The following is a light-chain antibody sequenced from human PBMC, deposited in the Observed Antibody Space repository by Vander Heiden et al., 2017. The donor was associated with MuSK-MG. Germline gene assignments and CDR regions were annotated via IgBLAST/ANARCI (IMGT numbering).Light chain of an antibody. J-gene: IGKJ2*01. CDR2: SAS. CDR1: QSVGITY. CDR3: QQYDSSPLT. Sequence: EIVLTQSPGTLSLSPGERATLSCKTSQSVGITYLAWYQQRPGHAPRLLIYSASSRATGVPDRFSGSGSGTDFTLTIVRLEPEDFAVYYCQQYDSSPLTFGQGTKLEIK. V-gene: IGKV3-20*01.